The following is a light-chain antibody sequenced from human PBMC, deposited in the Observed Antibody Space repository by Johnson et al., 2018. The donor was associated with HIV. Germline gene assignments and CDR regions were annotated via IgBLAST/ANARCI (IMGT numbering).Light chain of an antibody. V-gene: IGLV1-51*01. CDR2: DNN. Sequence: QSVLTQTPSVSAAPGQKVTISCSGSSSNIGNNYVSWYQQLPGTAPKLLIYDNNKRPPGIPDRFSGSKSGTSATLGITGRQTGDEPAYYCGTWDSSLSVYVFGTGTKVTVL. CDR1: SSNIGNNY. J-gene: IGLJ1*01. CDR3: GTWDSSLSVYV.